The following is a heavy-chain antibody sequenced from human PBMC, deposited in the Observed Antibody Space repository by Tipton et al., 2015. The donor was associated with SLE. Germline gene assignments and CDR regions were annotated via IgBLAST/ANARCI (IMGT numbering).Heavy chain of an antibody. Sequence: TLSLTCTVSGGSISSGGYYWSWIRQHPGKGLEWIGYIYYSGSTYYNPSLKSRVTISVDTSKNQFFLRLGSVTAADTAVYYCASRTTVFWFDPWGQGTLVTVSS. J-gene: IGHJ5*02. V-gene: IGHV4-31*03. CDR2: IYYSGST. CDR3: ASRTTVFWFDP. D-gene: IGHD4-17*01. CDR1: GGSISSGGYY.